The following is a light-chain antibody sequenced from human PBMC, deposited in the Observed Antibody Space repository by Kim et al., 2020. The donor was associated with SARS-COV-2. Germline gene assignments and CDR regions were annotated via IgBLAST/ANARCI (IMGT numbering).Light chain of an antibody. J-gene: IGLJ3*02. CDR2: GNS. V-gene: IGLV1-40*01. CDR3: QSYDSSLSGSWV. Sequence: ATHSCTGSSSNIGAGYDVHWYQQLPGTAPKLLIYGNSNRPSGVPDRFSGSKSGTSASLAITGLQAEDEADYYCQSYDSSLSGSWVFGGGTQLTVL. CDR1: SSNIGAGYD.